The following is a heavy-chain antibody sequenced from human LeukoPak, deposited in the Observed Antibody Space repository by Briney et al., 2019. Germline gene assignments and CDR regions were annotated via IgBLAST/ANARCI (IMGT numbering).Heavy chain of an antibody. CDR1: GFTFSQFG. CDR2: IYSGGST. CDR3: ARDVVGATYFD. Sequence: GGSLRLSCATSGFTFSQFGMTWVRQAPGKGLEWVSIIYSGGSTSYADSVKGRFTISRDNSKNTLYLQMNSLRAEDTAVYYCARDVVGATYFDWGQGTLVTVSS. D-gene: IGHD1-26*01. V-gene: IGHV3-53*01. J-gene: IGHJ4*02.